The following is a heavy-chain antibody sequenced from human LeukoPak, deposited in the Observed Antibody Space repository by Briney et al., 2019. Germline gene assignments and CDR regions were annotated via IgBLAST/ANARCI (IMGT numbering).Heavy chain of an antibody. Sequence: PGGSLRLSCAASGFTFSNAWMSWVRQAPGKGLEWVGRIKSKTDGGTTDYAAPVKGRFTISRDDSKNTLYLQMNSLKTEDTAVYYCTTDPGPTVTESDYWGQGTLVTVSS. J-gene: IGHJ4*02. CDR1: GFTFSNAW. V-gene: IGHV3-15*01. D-gene: IGHD4-11*01. CDR3: TTDPGPTVTESDY. CDR2: IKSKTDGGTT.